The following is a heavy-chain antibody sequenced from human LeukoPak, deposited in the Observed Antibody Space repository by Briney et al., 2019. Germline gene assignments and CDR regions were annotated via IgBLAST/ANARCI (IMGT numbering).Heavy chain of an antibody. J-gene: IGHJ6*04. CDR1: GFTFSSYA. D-gene: IGHD2-2*01. V-gene: IGHV3-23*01. CDR3: AKDRWVTDIVVVPAAKGGMDV. CDR2: ISGSGGST. Sequence: PGGSLRLSCAASGFTFSSYAMSWVRQAPGKGLEWVTAISGSGGSTYYADSVKGRLTISRDNSKNTLYLQMNSLRAEDTAVYYCAKDRWVTDIVVVPAAKGGMDVWGKGTTVTVSS.